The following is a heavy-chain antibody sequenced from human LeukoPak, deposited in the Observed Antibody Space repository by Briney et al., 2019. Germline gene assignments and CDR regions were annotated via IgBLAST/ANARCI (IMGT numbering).Heavy chain of an antibody. J-gene: IGHJ4*02. D-gene: IGHD3-22*01. CDR1: GGSISSGGYY. CDR2: IYYSGST. V-gene: IGHV4-31*03. Sequence: SETLSLTCTVSGGSISSGGYYWSWIRQHPGKGLEWIGYIYYSGSTYYNPSLKSRVTISVDTSKNQFSLKLSSVTAADTAVYYCAREVHDSSGYVDYWGQGTLATVSS. CDR3: AREVHDSSGYVDY.